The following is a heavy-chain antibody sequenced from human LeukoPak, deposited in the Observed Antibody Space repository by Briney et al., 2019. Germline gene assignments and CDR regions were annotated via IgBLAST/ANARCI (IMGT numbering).Heavy chain of an antibody. CDR3: SRESGPFCPFGH. V-gene: IGHV4-4*02. CDR2: ISLAGRT. Sequence: SGTLSLTCGVSGGSITTTNYWSWVRPPPGGGLEWIGEISLAGRTRYNPSLKSRVNISIDESKNQLYLNLASVTAADTAVYYCSRESGPFCPFGHWGQGTLVAVTS. CDR1: GGSITTTNY. J-gene: IGHJ4*02. D-gene: IGHD1-26*01.